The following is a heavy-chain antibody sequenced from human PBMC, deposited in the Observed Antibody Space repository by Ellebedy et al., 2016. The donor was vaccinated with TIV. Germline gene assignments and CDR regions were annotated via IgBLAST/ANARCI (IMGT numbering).Heavy chain of an antibody. CDR1: GLIFNRYW. Sequence: GESLKISCADSGLIFNRYWMHWVRQAPGKGLVWVSEINSDGSSTNYADSVKGRFTISRDNAKNTLYLQMNSLRAEDTAVYYCAKGATYYYDSSGSDFWGQGTLVTVSS. CDR3: AKGATYYYDSSGSDF. CDR2: INSDGSST. J-gene: IGHJ4*02. D-gene: IGHD3-22*01. V-gene: IGHV3-74*01.